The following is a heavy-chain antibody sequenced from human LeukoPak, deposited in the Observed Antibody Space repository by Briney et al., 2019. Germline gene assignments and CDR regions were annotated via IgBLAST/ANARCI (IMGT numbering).Heavy chain of an antibody. V-gene: IGHV4-59*08. D-gene: IGHD6-19*01. CDR1: DGSISSYY. CDR2: IYYSGST. CDR3: AANPGIAVAGTYVY. Sequence: PSETLSLTCTVSDGSISSYYWSWIRQPPGKGLEWIGYIYYSGSTNYNPSLKSRVTISVDTSKNQFSLKLSSVTAADTAVYYCAANPGIAVAGTYVYWGQGTLVTVSS. J-gene: IGHJ4*02.